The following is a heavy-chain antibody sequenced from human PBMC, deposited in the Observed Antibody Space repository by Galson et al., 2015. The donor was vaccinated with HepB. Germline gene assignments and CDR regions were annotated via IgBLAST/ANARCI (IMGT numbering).Heavy chain of an antibody. CDR2: ISYSGST. CDR1: GDSVRGNF. Sequence: SETLSLTCVVSGDSVRGNFWNWIRQPPGKGLEWLGDISYSGSTNYNPSVRSRVTISSDTSKSQFSLRLSHVTAADTAIYYCARSPKTQFLLTAPIGSAGQTFFDSWGQGALVTVSS. J-gene: IGHJ4*02. D-gene: IGHD6-13*01. V-gene: IGHV4-59*02. CDR3: ARSPKTQFLLTAPIGSAGQTFFDS.